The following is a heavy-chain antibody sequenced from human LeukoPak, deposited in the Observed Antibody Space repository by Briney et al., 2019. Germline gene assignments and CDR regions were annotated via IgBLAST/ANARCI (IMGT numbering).Heavy chain of an antibody. CDR2: INHSGST. J-gene: IGHJ4*02. CDR1: GGSISSYY. CDR3: ARGRGVVTGQYYFDY. V-gene: IGHV4-34*01. Sequence: PSETLSLTCTVSGGSISSYYWSWIRQPPGKGLEWIGEINHSGSTNYNPSLKSRVTISVDTSKNQFSLKLSSVTAADTAVYYCARGRGVVTGQYYFDYWGQGTLVTVSS. D-gene: IGHD2-21*02.